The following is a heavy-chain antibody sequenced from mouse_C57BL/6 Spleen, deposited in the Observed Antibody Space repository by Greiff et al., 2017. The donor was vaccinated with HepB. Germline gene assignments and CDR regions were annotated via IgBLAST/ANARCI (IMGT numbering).Heavy chain of an antibody. CDR3: ARDAPYDYDRGTWFAY. Sequence: EVKVEESGGGLVKPGGSLKLSCAASGFTFSSYAMSWVRQTPEKRLEWVATISDGGSYTYYPDNVKGRFTISRDNAKNNLYLQMSHLKSEDTAMYYCARDAPYDYDRGTWFAYGGQGTLVTVSA. D-gene: IGHD2-4*01. J-gene: IGHJ3*01. V-gene: IGHV5-4*01. CDR1: GFTFSSYA. CDR2: ISDGGSYT.